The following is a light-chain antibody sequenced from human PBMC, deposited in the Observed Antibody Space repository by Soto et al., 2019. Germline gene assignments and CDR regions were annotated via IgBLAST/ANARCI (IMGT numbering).Light chain of an antibody. V-gene: IGLV2-14*01. CDR2: EVS. Sequence: LTQPASVSGSPGQSINISCTGTSSDVGAWNYVSWYQQHPGKAPKLMIYEVSSRPSGISNRFSGSKSGNTASLTISGLQAEYEAAYYCSSYTSTNTLYVFGTGTKVT. J-gene: IGLJ1*01. CDR1: SSDVGAWNY. CDR3: SSYTSTNTLYV.